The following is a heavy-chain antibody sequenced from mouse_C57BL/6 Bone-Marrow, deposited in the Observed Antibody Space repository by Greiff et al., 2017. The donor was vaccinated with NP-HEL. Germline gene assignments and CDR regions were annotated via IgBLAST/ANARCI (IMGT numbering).Heavy chain of an antibody. Sequence: VKLQESGAELVRPGTSVKMSCKASGYTFTNYWIGWAKQRPGHGLEWIGDIYPGGGYTNYNEKFKGKATLTADKSSSTGYMQFSSLTSEDSAIDYCDYYGNYYAMDYWGQGTSVTVSS. D-gene: IGHD2-1*01. CDR3: DYYGNYYAMDY. CDR2: IYPGGGYT. CDR1: GYTFTNYW. J-gene: IGHJ4*01. V-gene: IGHV1-63*01.